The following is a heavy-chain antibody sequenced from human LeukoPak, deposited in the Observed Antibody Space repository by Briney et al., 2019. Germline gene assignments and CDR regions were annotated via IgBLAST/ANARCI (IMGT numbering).Heavy chain of an antibody. J-gene: IGHJ6*03. D-gene: IGHD4/OR15-4a*01. CDR2: IYYSGST. Sequence: PSETLSLTCTVSGGSVSSGSYYWSWIRQPPGKGLEWIGYIYYSGSTNYNPSLKSRVTISVDTSKNQFSLKLSSVTAADTAVYYCARVRALRPQAYYYYYMDVWGKGTTVTVSS. CDR3: ARVRALRPQAYYYYYMDV. V-gene: IGHV4-61*01. CDR1: GGSVSSGSYY.